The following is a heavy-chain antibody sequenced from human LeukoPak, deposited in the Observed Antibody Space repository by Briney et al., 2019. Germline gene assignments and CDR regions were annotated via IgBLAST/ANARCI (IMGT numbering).Heavy chain of an antibody. Sequence: SETLSLTCAVYGGSFSGYYWSWIRQPPGKGLEWIGEINHSGSTNYNPSLKSRVTISVDTSKNQFSLKLSSVTAADTAVYYCARHVRSRPGDSSGYYTLGIDYWGQGTLVTVSS. D-gene: IGHD3-22*01. CDR3: ARHVRSRPGDSSGYYTLGIDY. J-gene: IGHJ4*02. V-gene: IGHV4-34*01. CDR2: INHSGST. CDR1: GGSFSGYY.